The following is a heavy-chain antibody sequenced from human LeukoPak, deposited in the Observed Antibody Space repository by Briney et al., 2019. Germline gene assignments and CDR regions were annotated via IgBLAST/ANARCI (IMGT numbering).Heavy chain of an antibody. D-gene: IGHD3-9*01. Sequence: GGSLRLSCAASGFTFSSYAMSWVRQAPGKGLEWVSTFSGTSSTSYADAVKGRVTISRDNSKNTLYLQMNSLRAEDTAVYYCAKLKQGQPQRYFFEYWGQGALVTVAS. CDR2: FSGTSST. CDR3: AKLKQGQPQRYFFEY. CDR1: GFTFSSYA. J-gene: IGHJ4*02. V-gene: IGHV3-23*01.